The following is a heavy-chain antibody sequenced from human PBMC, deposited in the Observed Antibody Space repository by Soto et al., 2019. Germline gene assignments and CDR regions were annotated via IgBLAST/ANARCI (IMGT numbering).Heavy chain of an antibody. CDR2: FDPEDGEA. Sequence: ASVKVSCKVSGNTLTEFAMSWVRQAPGNGLEWLGGFDPEDGEAISAQKLQGRVTMTTDTSTSTAYMELRSLRSDDTAVYYCARDLAAGNCDYWGQGTLVTVSS. V-gene: IGHV1-24*01. CDR1: GNTLTEFA. CDR3: ARDLAAGNCDY. J-gene: IGHJ4*02. D-gene: IGHD6-13*01.